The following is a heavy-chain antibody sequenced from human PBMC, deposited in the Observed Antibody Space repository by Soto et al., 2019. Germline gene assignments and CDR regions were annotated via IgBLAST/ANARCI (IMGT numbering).Heavy chain of an antibody. CDR2: IDYRGST. CDR1: NASFSSGGYY. Sequence: QVQLQESGPGLVKPSQTLSLTCTVSNASFSSGGYYWSWIRQRSGKGLEWIAYIDYRGSTYYNPSLRSRVTISVDTSKKQVSLKVSSVTAADTGIYYCASEAVSMTGGWFDAWGQGTLVTVSS. J-gene: IGHJ5*02. V-gene: IGHV4-31*03. CDR3: ASEAVSMTGGWFDA. D-gene: IGHD3-22*01.